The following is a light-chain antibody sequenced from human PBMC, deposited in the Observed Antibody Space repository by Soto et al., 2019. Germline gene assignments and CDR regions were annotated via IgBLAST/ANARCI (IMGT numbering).Light chain of an antibody. V-gene: IGKV3-15*01. CDR1: QSVRSN. CDR3: QQYNNWPPWT. Sequence: EIVMTQSPATLSVSPGESATHSCRASQSVRSNLAWYQQKPGQAPRLLIYGASTRATGIPARFSGSGSGTEFTLTISSLQSEDFAVYYCQQYNNWPPWTFGQGTKVEIK. CDR2: GAS. J-gene: IGKJ1*01.